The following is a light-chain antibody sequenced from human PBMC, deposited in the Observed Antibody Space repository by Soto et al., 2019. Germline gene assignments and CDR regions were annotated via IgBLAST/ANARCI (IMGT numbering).Light chain of an antibody. J-gene: IGKJ4*01. CDR3: HQVDSFPLT. V-gene: IGKV1-12*01. Sequence: DIQMTQSPSSVSASVGDRVTITCRASQDIDRWLAWYQQKPGKAPNLLIYAASSLQSGVPSRFSGSGSGTDFTLTISSLQPEDFATYYCHQVDSFPLTFGGGTKVEIK. CDR1: QDIDRW. CDR2: AAS.